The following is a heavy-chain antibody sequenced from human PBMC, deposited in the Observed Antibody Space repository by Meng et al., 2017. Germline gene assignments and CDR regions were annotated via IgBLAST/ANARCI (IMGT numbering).Heavy chain of an antibody. V-gene: IGHV6-1*01. Sequence: HVQLQQSGPGLVKPSQTLSLICAISGDSVSSNSAAWNWIRQSPSRGLEWLGRAYYRSKWYHDYAESVKSRISIDSDTSKNQFSLQLRSVTPEDSAVYYCARGSYSFDSWGQRTLVTVSS. CDR3: ARGSYSFDS. D-gene: IGHD1-26*01. CDR1: GDSVSSNSAA. J-gene: IGHJ4*02. CDR2: AYYRSKWYH.